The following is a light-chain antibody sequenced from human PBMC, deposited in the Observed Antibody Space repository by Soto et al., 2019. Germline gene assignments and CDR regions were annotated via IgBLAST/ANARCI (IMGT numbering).Light chain of an antibody. CDR2: VAS. J-gene: IGKJ4*01. Sequence: EIVMTQSPATLSVSPGERVTLSCRASQSAISNLAWYQQKPGQTPRLLIYVASTRATDIPARFSGSGSGTDFTLTISSLLSEDFAVYYCHQYYKWPLTFGGGTKVDIK. V-gene: IGKV3-15*01. CDR1: QSAISN. CDR3: HQYYKWPLT.